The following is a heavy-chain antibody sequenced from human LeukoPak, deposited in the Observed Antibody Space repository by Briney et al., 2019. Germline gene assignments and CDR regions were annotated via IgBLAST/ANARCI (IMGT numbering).Heavy chain of an antibody. V-gene: IGHV3-23*01. J-gene: IGHJ4*02. CDR2: ISGSGGST. CDR1: GFTFSSYA. Sequence: GGSLRLSCAASGFTFSSYAMSWVRQAPGKGLEWVSAISGSGGSTYYADSVRGRFTISRDNSKNTLFLRMNSLRAEDTALYYCAKDPHYDFWSGYSDYWGQGTLVTVSS. D-gene: IGHD3-3*01. CDR3: AKDPHYDFWSGYSDY.